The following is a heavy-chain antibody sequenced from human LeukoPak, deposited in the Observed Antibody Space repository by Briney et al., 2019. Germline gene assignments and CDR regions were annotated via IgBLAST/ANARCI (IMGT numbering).Heavy chain of an antibody. J-gene: IGHJ5*02. CDR2: MYNSGSG. V-gene: IGHV4-59*01. CDR1: GGSISSCY. CDR3: ARRGYGGNSGLGSWFDP. D-gene: IGHD4-23*01. Sequence: PSETLSLTCTVSGGSISSCYWSWIRQAPGKGLEWIGYMYNSGSGSYNPSLKSRVTISIDTSKSQFSLKLSSVTAADTAIYYCARRGYGGNSGLGSWFDPWGQGTLVTVSS.